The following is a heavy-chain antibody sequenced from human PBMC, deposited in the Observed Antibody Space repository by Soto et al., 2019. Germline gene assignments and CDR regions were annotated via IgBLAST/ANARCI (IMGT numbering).Heavy chain of an antibody. D-gene: IGHD6-6*01. CDR1: GFSLSNARMG. J-gene: IGHJ6*02. Sequence: SGPTLVNPTETLTLTCTVSGFSLSNARMGVSWIRQPPGKALEWLAHIFSNDEKSYSTSLKSRLTISKDTSKSQVVLTMTNMDPVDTATYYRARATSLGQYGMDVWGQGTTVTVSS. CDR2: IFSNDEK. V-gene: IGHV2-26*01. CDR3: ARATSLGQYGMDV.